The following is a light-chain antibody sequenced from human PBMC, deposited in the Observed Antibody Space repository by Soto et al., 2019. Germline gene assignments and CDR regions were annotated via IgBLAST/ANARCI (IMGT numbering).Light chain of an antibody. CDR2: GAS. CDR3: QQYNDWPSLT. J-gene: IGKJ4*01. CDR1: QTVSSS. V-gene: IGKV3-15*01. Sequence: EIVMTQSPVTLSVSPGERATLSCRASQTVSSSLAWYQQKPGQAPRLLIYGASTRATGVPARFSGSGSGTEFTLAISSLQSEDFAVYYCQQYNDWPSLTFGGGTKVDIK.